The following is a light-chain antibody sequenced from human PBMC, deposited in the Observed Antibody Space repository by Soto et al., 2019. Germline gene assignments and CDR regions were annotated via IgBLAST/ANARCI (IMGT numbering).Light chain of an antibody. Sequence: DIVMTQSPLSLPVTPGEPASISCRSSQSLLHSNGYNYLDWYLQKPGQSPQLQIYLGSNRASGVPDRFSGSGSGTYFTLKISRVEAGDVGVYYCMQALQTPLTFGGGTKVEIK. CDR1: QSLLHSNGYNY. V-gene: IGKV2-28*01. CDR3: MQALQTPLT. CDR2: LGS. J-gene: IGKJ4*01.